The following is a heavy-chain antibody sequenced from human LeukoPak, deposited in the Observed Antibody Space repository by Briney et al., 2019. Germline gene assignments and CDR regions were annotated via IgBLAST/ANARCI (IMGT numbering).Heavy chain of an antibody. V-gene: IGHV1-2*02. CDR2: INPNSGGT. CDR3: ARDPSIVVVPAAPNWFDP. J-gene: IGHJ5*02. CDR1: GYTFTGYY. D-gene: IGHD2-2*01. Sequence: ASVKVSCKASGYTFTGYYMHWVRQAPGQGLEWMGWINPNSGGTNYAQKFQGRVTMTRDTSISTAYMELSRQRSDDTAVYYCARDPSIVVVPAAPNWFDPWGQGTLVTVSS.